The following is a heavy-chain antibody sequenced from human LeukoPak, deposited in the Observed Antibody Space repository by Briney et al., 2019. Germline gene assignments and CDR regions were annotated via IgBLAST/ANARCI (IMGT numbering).Heavy chain of an antibody. CDR3: ASCQLGFGELCLGDY. CDR1: GFTFSSYG. CDR2: ISSSGGST. D-gene: IGHD3-10*01. J-gene: IGHJ4*02. Sequence: PGGSLRLSCAASGFTFSSYGMSWVRQAPGKGLEWVSAISSSGGSTYYADSVKGRFTISRDNAKNSLYLQMNSLRAEDTAVYYCASCQLGFGELCLGDYWGQGTLVTVSS. V-gene: IGHV3-23*01.